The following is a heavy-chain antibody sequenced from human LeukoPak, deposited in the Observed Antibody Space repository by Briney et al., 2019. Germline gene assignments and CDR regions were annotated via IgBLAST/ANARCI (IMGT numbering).Heavy chain of an antibody. CDR1: GFTFSSYW. CDR3: AKDAAAAGSAYYFEY. D-gene: IGHD6-13*01. V-gene: IGHV3-7*03. J-gene: IGHJ4*02. CDR2: IKQDGSEK. Sequence: KSGGSLRLSCAASGFTFSSYWMSWVRQAPGKGLEWVANIKQDGSEKYYVDSVKGRFTISRDNAKNSLYLQMNSLRADDTAIYYCAKDAAAAGSAYYFEYWGQGTLVTVSS.